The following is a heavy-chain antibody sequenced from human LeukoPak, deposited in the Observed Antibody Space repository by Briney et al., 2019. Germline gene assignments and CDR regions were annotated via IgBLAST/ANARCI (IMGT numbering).Heavy chain of an antibody. Sequence: KVSCKASGYTFTSYGISWVRRAPGQGLEWMGRIDPTDSYTTYSPSFQGHVTISADKSISTAYLQWSSLKASDTAMYYCARHAGEATTTYFDYWGQGTLVTVSS. CDR1: GYTFTSYG. D-gene: IGHD5-24*01. J-gene: IGHJ4*02. V-gene: IGHV5-10-1*01. CDR3: ARHAGEATTTYFDY. CDR2: IDPTDSYT.